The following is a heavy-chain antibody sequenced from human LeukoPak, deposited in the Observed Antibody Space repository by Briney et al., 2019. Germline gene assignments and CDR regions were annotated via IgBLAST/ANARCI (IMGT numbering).Heavy chain of an antibody. Sequence: SETLSLTCAVYGGSFSGYYWSWIRQPPGKGLGWIGEINHSGSANYNPSLKSRVTITVDTPKNQFSLKLSSVTASDTAVYYCVRENSGGYSSLLDAFDIWGQETMVTVSS. V-gene: IGHV4-34*01. CDR3: VRENSGGYSSLLDAFDI. J-gene: IGHJ3*02. D-gene: IGHD1-26*01. CDR2: INHSGSA. CDR1: GGSFSGYY.